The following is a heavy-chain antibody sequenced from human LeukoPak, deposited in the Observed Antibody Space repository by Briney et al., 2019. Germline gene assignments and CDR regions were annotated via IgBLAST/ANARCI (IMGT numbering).Heavy chain of an antibody. Sequence: GGSLRLSCAASGFTFSSYWMHWVRQAPGKGLVWVSHINGDGSRTTYADSVKGRFTISRDNAKNTLHLQMNSLRVEDTSMYYCARGVNWGGAGADYWGQGTLVTVSS. CDR2: INGDGSRT. D-gene: IGHD3-10*01. CDR1: GFTFSSYW. CDR3: ARGVNWGGAGADY. V-gene: IGHV3-74*01. J-gene: IGHJ4*02.